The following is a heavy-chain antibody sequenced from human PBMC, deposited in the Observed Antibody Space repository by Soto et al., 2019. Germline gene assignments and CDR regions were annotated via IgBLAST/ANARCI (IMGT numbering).Heavy chain of an antibody. CDR2: IYYSGST. CDR3: ARNVDTARAYYFDF. D-gene: IGHD5-18*01. V-gene: IGHV4-59*01. J-gene: IGHJ4*02. CDR1: GGSISSYY. Sequence: ETLSLTCTVSGGSISSYYWSWIRQPPGEGLEWIGYIYYSGSTNYNPSLKSRVTISVDTSKNQFSLKLSSVTAADTAVYYCARNVDTARAYYFDFWGQGTLVTVSS.